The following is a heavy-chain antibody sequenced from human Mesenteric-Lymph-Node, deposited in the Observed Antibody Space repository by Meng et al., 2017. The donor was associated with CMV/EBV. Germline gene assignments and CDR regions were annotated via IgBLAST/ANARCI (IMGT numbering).Heavy chain of an antibody. V-gene: IGHV4-39*07. D-gene: IGHD5-24*01. CDR2: IYYSRST. J-gene: IGHJ4*02. CDR1: GGSISSSSYY. CDR3: ARSRDGYSFDY. Sequence: SETLSLTCTVSGGSISSSSYYWGWIRQPPGKGLEWIGSIYYSRSTYYNPSLKSRVTISVDTSKNQFSLKLSSVTAADTALYYCARSRDGYSFDYWGQGALVTVSS.